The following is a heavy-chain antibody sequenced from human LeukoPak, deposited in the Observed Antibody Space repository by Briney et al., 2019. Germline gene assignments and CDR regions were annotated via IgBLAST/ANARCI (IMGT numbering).Heavy chain of an antibody. CDR2: ISSSSSYI. CDR3: ARDGIAAAGTINWLDP. CDR1: GFTFSSYS. J-gene: IGHJ5*02. Sequence: GGSLRLSCAASGFTFSSYSMNWVRQAPGKGLEWVSSISSSSSYIYYADSVKGRFTISRGNAKNSLYLQMNSLRAEDTAVYYCARDGIAAAGTINWLDPWGQGTLVTVSS. V-gene: IGHV3-21*01. D-gene: IGHD6-13*01.